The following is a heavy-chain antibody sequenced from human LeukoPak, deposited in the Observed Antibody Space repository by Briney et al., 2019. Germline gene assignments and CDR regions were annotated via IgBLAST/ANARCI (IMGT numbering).Heavy chain of an antibody. CDR3: ARRRSYTSSLIDY. V-gene: IGHV5-51*01. CDR1: GYSFTNYW. D-gene: IGHD6-13*01. CDR2: IYPGDSDT. Sequence: GESLKISCKGSGYSFTNYWIGWVRQMPGKGLEWMGIIYPGDSDTRYSPSFQGQATISADKSISTAYLQWSSLEASDTAMYYCARRRSYTSSLIDYWGQGTLVTVSS. J-gene: IGHJ4*02.